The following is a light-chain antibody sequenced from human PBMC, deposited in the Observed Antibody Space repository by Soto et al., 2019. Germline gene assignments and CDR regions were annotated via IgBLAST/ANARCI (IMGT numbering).Light chain of an antibody. CDR1: QSVRTSY. V-gene: IGKV3-20*01. J-gene: IGKJ5*01. CDR3: QLAT. CDR2: GAR. Sequence: EIVLTHQPECRYWSPGENAALSCRASQSVRTSYLAWYQQKPGQAPTLLIYGARNRATGIPDRFSGSGSFSDYSLNINILSSPDPAASDRQLATF.